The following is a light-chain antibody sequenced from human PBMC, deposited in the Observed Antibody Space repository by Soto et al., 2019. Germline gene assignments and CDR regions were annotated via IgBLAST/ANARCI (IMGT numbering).Light chain of an antibody. V-gene: IGKV3-15*01. CDR2: GAS. CDR3: QQYYDWPLT. CDR1: QNIASS. J-gene: IGKJ4*01. Sequence: EIVMTQSPATLSVSPGERVTLSCRASQNIASSLDWYQQIPGQPPRLLFYGASTRASAVPARFSGSGSGTEFTLTISGLQSEDFAVYYCQQYYDWPLTFGGGTRVEIK.